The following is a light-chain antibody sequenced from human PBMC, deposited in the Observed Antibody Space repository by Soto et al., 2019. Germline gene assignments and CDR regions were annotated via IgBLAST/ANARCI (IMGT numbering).Light chain of an antibody. J-gene: IGKJ5*01. V-gene: IGKV4-1*01. Sequence: DIVMTQSSDSLAVSLGERATINCKSSQIVLLTSNNKNYLAWYQHKPGQAPRLLISYRSAGATGIPARFSGSGFGTEFTLTISSLQPEDFAVYYCEQYNNWFSITFGQGTRLEIK. CDR3: EQYNNWFSIT. CDR2: YRS. CDR1: QIVLLTSNNKNY.